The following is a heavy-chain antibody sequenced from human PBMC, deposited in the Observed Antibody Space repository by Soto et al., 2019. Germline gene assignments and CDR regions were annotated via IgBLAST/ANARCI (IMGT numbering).Heavy chain of an antibody. Sequence: GGSLRLSCAASGFTFSSYWMHWVRQAPGKGLVWVSRINSDGSSTSYADSVKGRFTISRDNAKNTLYLQMNSLRAEDTAVYYCARVVLRYFDWWPLGMDVWGQGTKVTVSS. J-gene: IGHJ6*02. CDR1: GFTFSSYW. CDR3: ARVVLRYFDWWPLGMDV. V-gene: IGHV3-74*01. D-gene: IGHD3-9*01. CDR2: INSDGSST.